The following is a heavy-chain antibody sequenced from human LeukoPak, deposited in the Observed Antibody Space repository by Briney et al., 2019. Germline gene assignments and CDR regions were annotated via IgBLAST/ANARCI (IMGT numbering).Heavy chain of an antibody. CDR3: ARDDHWGWDK. CDR2: IRPDGNVA. Sequence: PGGSLRLSCAASGFSFSGNWMSWVRQAPGKGPEWVANIRPDGNVAFHVDFVKGRFSISRDNAKNTLYLQMNGLRVEDTALYYCARDDHWGWDKWGRGTLVTVSS. J-gene: IGHJ4*02. CDR1: GFSFSGNW. V-gene: IGHV3-7*01. D-gene: IGHD7-27*01.